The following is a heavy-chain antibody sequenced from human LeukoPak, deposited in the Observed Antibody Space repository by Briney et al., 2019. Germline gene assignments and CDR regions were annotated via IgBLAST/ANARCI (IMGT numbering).Heavy chain of an antibody. CDR1: GFTFSSYG. CDR3: ARGDYYDSSGYGNY. CDR2: IWYDGSNK. V-gene: IGHV3-33*01. Sequence: PGGSLRLSCAASGFTFSSYGMHWVRQAPGKGLEWVAVIWYDGSNKYYADSVKGRFTISRDNSKNTLYLQMNSLRAVDTAVYYCARGDYYDSSGYGNYWGQGTLVTVSS. J-gene: IGHJ4*02. D-gene: IGHD3-22*01.